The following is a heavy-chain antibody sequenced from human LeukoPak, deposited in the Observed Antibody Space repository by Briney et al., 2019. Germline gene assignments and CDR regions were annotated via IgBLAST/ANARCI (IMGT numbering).Heavy chain of an antibody. CDR1: GFSISTHW. J-gene: IGHJ4*02. V-gene: IGHV3-74*01. CDR2: INPDGSTT. Sequence: PGGSLRLSCAASGFSISTHWIHWVRQAPGNGLVWVSRINPDGSTTYYADSVKGRITISRDNAKNTLYLQMNSLRAEDTAVYYCVRGVADSYGQFDNWGQGTLVTVSS. D-gene: IGHD3-10*01. CDR3: VRGVADSYGQFDN.